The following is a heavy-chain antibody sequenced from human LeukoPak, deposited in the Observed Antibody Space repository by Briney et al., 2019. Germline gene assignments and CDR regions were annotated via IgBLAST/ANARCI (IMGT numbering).Heavy chain of an antibody. CDR1: GYTFTSYG. CDR3: ARDPYYDSSGYRFWFDP. Sequence: GASVKVSCKASGYTFTSYGISWVRQAPGQGLEWMGWISAYNGNTNYAQKLQGRVTMTTDTSTSTAYMELRSLRSDDTAVYYCARDPYYDSSGYRFWFDPWGQGTLVTVSS. D-gene: IGHD3-22*01. V-gene: IGHV1-18*01. CDR2: ISAYNGNT. J-gene: IGHJ5*02.